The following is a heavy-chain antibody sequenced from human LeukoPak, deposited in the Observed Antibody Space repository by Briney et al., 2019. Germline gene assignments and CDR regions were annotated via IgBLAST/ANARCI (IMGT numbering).Heavy chain of an antibody. Sequence: GGSLRLSCAASGFSFSSYAMSWVRQAPGKGLEGVSAISGSGGSTYNADSVKGRFTISRDKSKNTLYLQMNSLRAEDTAVYYCAKLPQTLAKIHYYMDVWGKGTTVTVSS. V-gene: IGHV3-23*01. J-gene: IGHJ6*03. CDR3: AKLPQTLAKIHYYMDV. CDR1: GFSFSSYA. CDR2: ISGSGGST.